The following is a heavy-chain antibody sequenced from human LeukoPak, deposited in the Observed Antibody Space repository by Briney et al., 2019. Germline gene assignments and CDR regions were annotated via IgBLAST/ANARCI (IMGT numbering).Heavy chain of an antibody. Sequence: GGSLRLSCAASGFTFSSYWMSWVRQAPGKGLEWVANIKQDGSEKNYVDSVKGRFTISRDNAKNSLYLQMNSLRAEDTALYYCARDSTYSSSWYSGSVAGNSPPFDYWGQGTLVTVSS. CDR2: IKQDGSEK. D-gene: IGHD6-13*01. J-gene: IGHJ4*02. CDR3: ARDSTYSSSWYSGSVAGNSPPFDY. V-gene: IGHV3-7*03. CDR1: GFTFSSYW.